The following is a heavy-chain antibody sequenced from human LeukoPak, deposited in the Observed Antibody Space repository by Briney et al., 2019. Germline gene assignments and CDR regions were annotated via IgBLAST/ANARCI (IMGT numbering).Heavy chain of an antibody. CDR3: AKAGSIRFDY. Sequence: GGSLRLSCAASGFTFSSSAMSWVRQAPGKGLEWVSGISGSGGSTYYADSVKGRFTISRDNSKNTLYLQTNSLRVEDMAVYFCAKAGSIRFDYWGQGTLVTVSS. D-gene: IGHD1-26*01. CDR1: GFTFSSSA. CDR2: ISGSGGST. J-gene: IGHJ4*02. V-gene: IGHV3-23*01.